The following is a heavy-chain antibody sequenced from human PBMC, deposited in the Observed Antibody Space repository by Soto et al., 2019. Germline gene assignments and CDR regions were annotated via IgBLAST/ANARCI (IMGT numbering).Heavy chain of an antibody. D-gene: IGHD2-21*02. CDR1: GGSISSGGYY. CDR2: IYYSGST. Sequence: QVQLQESGPGLVKPSQTLSLTCTVSGGSISSGGYYWSWIRQHPGKGLEWIGYIYYSGSTYYNPSLESRVIISVDTSKNQYSLKRNSVTAADTSVYYCAREVEGDFLHASYCDSWGQGTPVTVSS. J-gene: IGHJ4*02. V-gene: IGHV4-31*03. CDR3: AREVEGDFLHASYCDS.